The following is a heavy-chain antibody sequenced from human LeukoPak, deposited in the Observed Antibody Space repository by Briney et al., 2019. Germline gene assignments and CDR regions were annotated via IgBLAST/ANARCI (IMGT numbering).Heavy chain of an antibody. V-gene: IGHV4-59*11. CDR2: TSHIGSP. D-gene: IGHD4-17*01. Sequence: PSETLSLTCSVSDDSFSSHYWTWIRQPPGKGLELVGYTSHIGSPNYKLSRKSRVTISIDTSRKQFSLRLSSVTAADTAVYYCARDLVTVPNGFDIWGQGPMVSVSS. CDR3: ARDLVTVPNGFDI. CDR1: DDSFSSHY. J-gene: IGHJ3*02.